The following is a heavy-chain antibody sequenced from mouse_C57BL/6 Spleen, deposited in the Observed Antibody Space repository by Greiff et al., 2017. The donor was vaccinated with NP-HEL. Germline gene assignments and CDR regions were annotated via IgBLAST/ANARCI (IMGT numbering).Heavy chain of an antibody. J-gene: IGHJ2*01. CDR1: GFTFSDYG. CDR3: ARDYDGYYDY. V-gene: IGHV5-15*04. Sequence: EVMLVESGGGLVQPGGSLKLSCAASGFTFSDYGMAWVRQAPRKGPEWVAFLSNLAYSIYSADTVTGRFTISRENAKNTLYLEMSSLRSEDTAMYYCARDYDGYYDYWGQGTTLTVSS. CDR2: LSNLAYSI. D-gene: IGHD2-3*01.